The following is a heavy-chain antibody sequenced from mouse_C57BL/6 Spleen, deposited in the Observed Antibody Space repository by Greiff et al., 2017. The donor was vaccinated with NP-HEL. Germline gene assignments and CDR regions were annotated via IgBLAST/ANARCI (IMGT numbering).Heavy chain of an antibody. CDR1: GYTFTSYW. CDR2: IYPSDSET. Sequence: QVQLQQPGAELVRPGSSVKLSCKASGYTFTSYWMDWVKQRPGQGLEWIGNIYPSDSETHYNQKFKDKATLTVDKSSSTAYMQLSSLTSEDSAVYYCATTMVTYFDYWGQGTTLTVSS. J-gene: IGHJ2*01. V-gene: IGHV1-61*01. D-gene: IGHD2-2*01. CDR3: ATTMVTYFDY.